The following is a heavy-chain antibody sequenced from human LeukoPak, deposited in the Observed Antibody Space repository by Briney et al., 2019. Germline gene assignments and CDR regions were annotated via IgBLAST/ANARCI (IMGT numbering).Heavy chain of an antibody. CDR2: IHYNGTT. V-gene: IGHV4-39*07. CDR3: ARDINISWFYK. D-gene: IGHD6-13*01. CDR1: GGSISSYY. Sequence: SETLSLTCTVSGGSISSYYWDWIRQPPGKGLEWIGSIHYNGTTYYNPSLKGRVTISTVTPRKQFSLKLSSVTAADTAVYYCARDINISWFYKWGQGTLVTVSS. J-gene: IGHJ4*02.